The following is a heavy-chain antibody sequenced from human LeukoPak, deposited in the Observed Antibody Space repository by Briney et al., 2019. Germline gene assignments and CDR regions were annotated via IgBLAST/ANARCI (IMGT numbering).Heavy chain of an antibody. CDR2: IYYSGST. V-gene: IGHV4-30-4*01. CDR3: ARDRYYYDSSGYYSNWFDP. CDR1: GGSISSGDYH. Sequence: PSQTLSLTCTVSGGSISSGDYHWSWIRQPPGKGLEWIGYIYYSGSTYYNPSLKSRVTISLDTSKNQFSLKLSSVTAADTAVYYCARDRYYYDSSGYYSNWFDPWGQGTLVTVSS. D-gene: IGHD3-22*01. J-gene: IGHJ5*02.